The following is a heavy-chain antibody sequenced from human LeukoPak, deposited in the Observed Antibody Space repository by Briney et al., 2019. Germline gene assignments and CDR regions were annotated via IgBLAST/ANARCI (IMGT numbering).Heavy chain of an antibody. D-gene: IGHD4-17*01. J-gene: IGHJ4*02. Sequence: GGSLRLSCAASGFTFISYWMSWVRQAPGKGLEWVANIKQDGSEKYYVDSVKGRFTISRDNAKNSLYLQMHSLRAEDTAVYYCAGEGYGDYDGDYWGQGTLVTVSS. CDR3: AGEGYGDYDGDY. CDR1: GFTFISYW. V-gene: IGHV3-7*03. CDR2: IKQDGSEK.